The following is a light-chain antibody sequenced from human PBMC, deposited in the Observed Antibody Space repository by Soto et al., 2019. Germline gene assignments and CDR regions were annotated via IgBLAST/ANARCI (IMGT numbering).Light chain of an antibody. V-gene: IGKV1-5*01. J-gene: IGKJ5*01. CDR2: EAS. Sequence: DIQMTQSPSTLSASVGDRVTITCRASQSISNWLAWYQQKPGKAPKVVIYEASSLESGVPSRFSGSGSGTEFTLTISSLQPEDFATYYCQQANSFPITFGQGTRLEIK. CDR1: QSISNW. CDR3: QQANSFPIT.